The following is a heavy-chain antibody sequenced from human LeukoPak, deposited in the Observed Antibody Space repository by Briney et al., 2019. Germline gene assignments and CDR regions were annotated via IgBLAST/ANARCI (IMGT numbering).Heavy chain of an antibody. CDR1: GDSISSGNY. CDR2: IYQSGIT. Sequence: SETLSLTCGASGDSISSGNYWNWVRPPPGKGLEWIGDIYQSGITNYNPSLKSRVTMSVDKSKNEFSLKLDSVTAADTAVYYCARDPRPRGGWFYFDYWGQGILVTVSS. V-gene: IGHV4-4*02. J-gene: IGHJ4*02. D-gene: IGHD6-19*01. CDR3: ARDPRPRGGWFYFDY.